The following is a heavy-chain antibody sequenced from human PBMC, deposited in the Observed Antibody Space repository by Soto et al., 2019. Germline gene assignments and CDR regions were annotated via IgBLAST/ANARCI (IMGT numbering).Heavy chain of an antibody. CDR3: ARGANRGYYYVSLDH. J-gene: IGHJ4*02. Sequence: ASVKVSCKTSGYTFTSYDINWVRQATGQGLEWMGWMSPNSGNTGYAQKFQGRFTISRDNAKNTLYLHMNSLRVEDTAVYYCARGANRGYYYVSLDHWGQGTLVTVSS. CDR2: MSPNSGNT. V-gene: IGHV1-8*01. CDR1: GYTFTSYD. D-gene: IGHD3-22*01.